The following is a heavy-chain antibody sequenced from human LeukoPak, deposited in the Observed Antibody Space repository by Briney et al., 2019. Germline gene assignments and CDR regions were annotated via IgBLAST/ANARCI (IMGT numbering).Heavy chain of an antibody. V-gene: IGHV3-48*03. CDR3: VCLGGDFAPYYYYGVDV. CDR1: GFTFDDYA. CDR2: ITNNGNTI. Sequence: PGGSLRLSCAASGFTFDDYAMHWVRQAPGKGLEWVSYITNNGNTIYYGDSVKGRFTISRDNAKNLLYLQMNSLRDEDTAIYYCVCLGGDFAPYYYYGVDVWGQGTTVTVSS. J-gene: IGHJ6*02. D-gene: IGHD3-16*01.